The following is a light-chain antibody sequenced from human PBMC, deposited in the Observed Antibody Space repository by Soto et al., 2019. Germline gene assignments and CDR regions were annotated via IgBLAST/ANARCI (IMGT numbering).Light chain of an antibody. J-gene: IGKJ4*01. CDR2: DAS. V-gene: IGKV3-11*01. CDR1: QSVSSY. CDR3: QQRSNWPPGAT. Sequence: EIVLIQSPATPSLSPGERATLSCRASQSVSSYLAWYQQKPGQAPRLLIYDASNRATGIPARFSGSGSGTDFTLTISSLEPEDFAVYYCQQRSNWPPGATFGGGTRWIS.